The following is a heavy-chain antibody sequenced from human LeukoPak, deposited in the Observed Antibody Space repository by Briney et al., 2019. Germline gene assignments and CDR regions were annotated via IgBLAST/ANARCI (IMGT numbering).Heavy chain of an antibody. J-gene: IGHJ3*02. CDR3: AKDKGFCTTTTCYVLSNDAFDI. D-gene: IGHD2-2*01. V-gene: IGHV3-30*02. CDR1: GFSFRNYG. Sequence: PGGSLRLSCAASGFSFRNYGMHWVRQAPGKGLEWVAFIRFDGTNKYYADSVKGRFTISRDNSKNTLYLQMSSLRAEDTAVYCCAKDKGFCTTTTCYVLSNDAFDIWGPGTMVTVSS. CDR2: IRFDGTNK.